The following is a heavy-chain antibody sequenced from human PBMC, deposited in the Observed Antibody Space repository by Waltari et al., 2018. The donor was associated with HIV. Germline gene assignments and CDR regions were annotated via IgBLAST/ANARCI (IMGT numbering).Heavy chain of an antibody. CDR1: GFSFSFDG. CDR3: TRGDDLRPFDP. V-gene: IGHV3-74*01. J-gene: IGHJ5*02. Sequence: EMQLVESGGGLVQAGGSLRLSCAASGFSFSFDGMHWVRQAPGKGLVWVSRIYSDESSTAYADSVKCRFTISRDNAKNTLFLQMDSLRVDDTAIYYCTRGDDLRPFDPWGQGVLVTVSP. CDR2: IYSDESST. D-gene: IGHD1-1*01.